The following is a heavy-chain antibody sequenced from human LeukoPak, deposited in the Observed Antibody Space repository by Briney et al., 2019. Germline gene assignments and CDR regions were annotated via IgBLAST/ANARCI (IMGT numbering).Heavy chain of an antibody. J-gene: IGHJ4*02. V-gene: IGHV1-2*02. CDR3: VRDLDSSNCL. CDR1: GYSFTDYF. D-gene: IGHD6-13*01. CDR2: NNPNSGGS. Sequence: ASVKVSCKASGYSFTDYFLHWVRQAPGQGLEWMGWNNPNSGGSNSAQKFQGRVSMTRGTSINTAYMELSSLKSDDTAIYYCVRDLDSSNCLWGQGTLVTVSS.